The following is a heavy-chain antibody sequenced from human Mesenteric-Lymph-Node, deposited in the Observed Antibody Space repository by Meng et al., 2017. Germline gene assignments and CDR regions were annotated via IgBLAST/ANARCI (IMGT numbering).Heavy chain of an antibody. D-gene: IGHD6-13*01. J-gene: IGHJ5*02. CDR1: GFTFSDYY. CDR3: ASVARPWQYLVS. V-gene: IGHV3-11*01. CDR2: ISSSAKTR. Sequence: QVQLVESGGALVKPGESLRLSCAASGFTFSDYYMSWVHQAPGKGLEWISYISSSAKTRYYADSVNGRFTISRDNAKNSLYLQMNSLRAEDTAVYYCASVARPWQYLVSWGQGTLVTVSS.